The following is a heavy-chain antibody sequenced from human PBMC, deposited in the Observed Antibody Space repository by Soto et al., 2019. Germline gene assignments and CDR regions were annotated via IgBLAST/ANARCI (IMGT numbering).Heavy chain of an antibody. J-gene: IGHJ4*02. D-gene: IGHD3-10*01. CDR2: SSAYNGNT. CDR1: GYIFTSYG. CDR3: VRVSMVRGVTDTADY. Sequence: GAAGKISCKDSGYIFTSYGISWVRQAPAQGLEWMGWSSAYNGNTNYAQKLQGRVTMTTDTPTSTAYTQLTSLRSVDTAVYYCVRVSMVRGVTDTADYWGKATLVTVSA. V-gene: IGHV1-18*01.